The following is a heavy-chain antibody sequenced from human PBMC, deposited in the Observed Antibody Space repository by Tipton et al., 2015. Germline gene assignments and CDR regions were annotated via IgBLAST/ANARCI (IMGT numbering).Heavy chain of an antibody. CDR3: AREAVARYYYGMDV. CDR2: VYFTGTT. V-gene: IGHV4-59*01. D-gene: IGHD6-19*01. CDR1: SDSISKYY. Sequence: TLSLTCSVSSDSISKYYWSWIRQPPGMGLEWIGYVYFTGTTNYNPSFKSRVTMSIDTSNNEFSLKLSSVTAADTAVYYCAREAVARYYYGMDVWGQGTTVTVSS. J-gene: IGHJ6*02.